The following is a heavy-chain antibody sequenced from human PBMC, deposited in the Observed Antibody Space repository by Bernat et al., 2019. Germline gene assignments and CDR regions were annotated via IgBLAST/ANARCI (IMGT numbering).Heavy chain of an antibody. J-gene: IGHJ4*02. CDR3: ARARANGDRELATLSDSDY. V-gene: IGHV1-18*04. D-gene: IGHD3-10*01. Sequence: QVQLVQSGAEMKKPGASVKVSCKASGYTFTSYGISWVRQAPGQGLEWMGWISAYNDNTNYAQNLQGRVTMTTDTSTDTAYMELRSLRSDDTAMYYCARARANGDRELATLSDSDYWGQGTLVTVSS. CDR2: ISAYNDNT. CDR1: GYTFTSYG.